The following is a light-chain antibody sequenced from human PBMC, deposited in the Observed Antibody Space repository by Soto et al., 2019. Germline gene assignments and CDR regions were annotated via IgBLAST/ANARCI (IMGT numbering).Light chain of an antibody. CDR2: SND. CDR1: NSNIGRND. J-gene: IGLJ2*01. V-gene: IGLV1-44*01. Sequence: QSVLAQPPSASGTPGQRVTISCSGSNSNIGRNDVTWYQQVPGTAPQCLIYSNDQRPSGVPDRISGGRSGTSASLAISGLQSGDEAEYYCAAWDDTLRARVFGGGTKLTVL. CDR3: AAWDDTLRARV.